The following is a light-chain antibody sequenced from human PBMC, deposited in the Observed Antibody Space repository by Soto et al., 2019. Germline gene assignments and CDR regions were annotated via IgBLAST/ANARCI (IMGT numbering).Light chain of an antibody. Sequence: QSALTQPASVSGSPGQSITISCTGTSSDIGGYNYVSWYQQHPGKAPKLMIYDVSNRPSGVSNRFSGSKSGNTASLTISGLXXXDXXDXYCSSYTTTSTVFGGGTKVTVL. CDR3: SSYTTTSTV. CDR1: SSDIGGYNY. J-gene: IGLJ2*01. CDR2: DVS. V-gene: IGLV2-14*01.